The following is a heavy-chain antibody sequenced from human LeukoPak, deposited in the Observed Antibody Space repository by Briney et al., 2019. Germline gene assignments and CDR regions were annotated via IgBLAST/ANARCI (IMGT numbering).Heavy chain of an antibody. Sequence: SGPTLVNPTQTLTLTCTFSGFSLSTSGVGVGWIRQPPGKALEWLALIYWDDDKRYSPSLKSRLTITKDTSKNQVVLTMTNMDPVDTATYYCAHSPSVADYDYVWGSYRYQHYFDYWGQGTLVTVSS. J-gene: IGHJ4*02. CDR3: AHSPSVADYDYVWGSYRYQHYFDY. V-gene: IGHV2-5*02. CDR1: GFSLSTSGVG. D-gene: IGHD3-16*02. CDR2: IYWDDDK.